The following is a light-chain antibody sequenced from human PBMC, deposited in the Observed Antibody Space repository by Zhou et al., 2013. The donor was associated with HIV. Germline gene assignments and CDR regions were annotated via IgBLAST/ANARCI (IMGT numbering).Light chain of an antibody. J-gene: IGKJ5*01. Sequence: PGEGATLSCRASHTISANYLAWYQQKPGQAPRLLVYGASTRATGIPDRFTGSGSGTDFTLTFTTLGPEDFAVYYCQQRSDWPITFGQGTRLEIK. CDR1: HTISANY. CDR2: GAS. CDR3: QQRSDWPIT. V-gene: IGKV3D-20*02.